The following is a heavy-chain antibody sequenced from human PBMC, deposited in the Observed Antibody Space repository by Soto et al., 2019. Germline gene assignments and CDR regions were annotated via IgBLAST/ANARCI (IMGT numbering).Heavy chain of an antibody. CDR1: GFTFSRYW. CDR2: IKEDGNEK. J-gene: IGHJ5*02. Sequence: EVQLVQSGGGLVQPGGSLRLSCAASGFTFSRYWMTWVRQTPGRGLEWVASIKEDGNEKYYMDSLKGRFTISRDNAKNSLSLEVSGPRTDDTAVYYCVRDGLFLWLGEAGWFDTWGQGSLITVS. V-gene: IGHV3-7*01. D-gene: IGHD3-10*01. CDR3: VRDGLFLWLGEAGWFDT.